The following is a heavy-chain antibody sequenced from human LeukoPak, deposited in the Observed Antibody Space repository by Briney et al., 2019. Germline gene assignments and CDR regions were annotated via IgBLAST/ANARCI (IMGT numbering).Heavy chain of an antibody. CDR1: GFTFRDYY. Sequence: GGSLRLSCAASGFTFRDYYMSWIRQAPGKWLEWVSYISSSSSYTNYADSVKGRFTISRDNAKNSLYLQMNSLRAEDTAVYYCAREESITELRPPLVWGQGTLVTVSS. CDR3: AREESITELRPPLV. J-gene: IGHJ4*02. CDR2: ISSSSSYT. D-gene: IGHD3-10*01. V-gene: IGHV3-11*06.